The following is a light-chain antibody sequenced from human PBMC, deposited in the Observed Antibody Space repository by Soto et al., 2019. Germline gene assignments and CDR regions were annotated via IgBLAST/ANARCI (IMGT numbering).Light chain of an antibody. CDR3: QHYYNWQPR. CDR2: DAS. Sequence: EVVMTQSPATLSVSPGERATLSCRASQTIGSNLAWYQQKPGQPPRLLIYDASTRATDIPARFTGSGSGTEFTLTISNLQSEDFAVYYCQHYYNWQPRFGQGTKVDIK. J-gene: IGKJ1*01. V-gene: IGKV3-15*01. CDR1: QTIGSN.